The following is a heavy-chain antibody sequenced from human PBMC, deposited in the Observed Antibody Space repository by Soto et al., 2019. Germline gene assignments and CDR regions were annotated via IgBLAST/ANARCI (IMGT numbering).Heavy chain of an antibody. J-gene: IGHJ3*02. V-gene: IGHV3-66*01. D-gene: IGHD4-17*01. CDR2: LYSGGVT. CDR1: GFTVRSND. Sequence: EGQLVESGGGLVQPGGSLRLSCAASGFTVRSNDMSWVRQAPGKGLEWVSLLYSGGVTFYADSVKGRFTISRDSSINTLYLQMNSLRVEDTAVYYCARDLDSGALVDAFDIWGQGTMVTVSS. CDR3: ARDLDSGALVDAFDI.